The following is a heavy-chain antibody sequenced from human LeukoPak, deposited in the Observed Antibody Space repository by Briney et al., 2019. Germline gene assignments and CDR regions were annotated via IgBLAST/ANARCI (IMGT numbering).Heavy chain of an antibody. D-gene: IGHD3-22*01. J-gene: IGHJ4*02. CDR1: GGSISSGDYY. CDR2: IYYSGST. Sequence: PSQTLSLTCTVSGGSISSGDYYWSWIRQPPWKGLEWIGYIYYSGSTYYNPSLKSRVTISVDTSKNQFSLKLSSVTAADTAVYYCARDIDSDYYDSSGYYDYWGQGTLVTVSS. CDR3: ARDIDSDYYDSSGYYDY. V-gene: IGHV4-30-4*08.